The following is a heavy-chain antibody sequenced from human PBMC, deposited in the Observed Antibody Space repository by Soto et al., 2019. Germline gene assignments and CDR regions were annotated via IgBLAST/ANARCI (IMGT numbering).Heavy chain of an antibody. Sequence: QVQLVQSGAEVKKPGSSVKVSCKASGGTFSSYAISWVRQAPGQGLEWMGGIIPIFGTANYEQKLQGRVTITADESTSTAYMELSSVRSEDTAVYYCAREVQVRWLRGYFDYWGQGTLVTVSS. CDR3: AREVQVRWLRGYFDY. CDR2: IIPIFGTA. J-gene: IGHJ4*02. CDR1: GGTFSSYA. D-gene: IGHD5-12*01. V-gene: IGHV1-69*01.